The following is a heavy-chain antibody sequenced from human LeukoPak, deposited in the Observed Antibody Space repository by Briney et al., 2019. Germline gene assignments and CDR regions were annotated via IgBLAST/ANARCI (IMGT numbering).Heavy chain of an antibody. D-gene: IGHD3-9*01. CDR1: GFTFSTYA. V-gene: IGHV3-23*01. CDR2: QTGSGGSA. J-gene: IGHJ4*02. CDR3: AKGLTNLGDD. Sequence: GSLRLSCTASGFTFSTYAMSWVRQAPGKGLEWVSGQTGSGGSAYYADSVKGRFTISRDNSKNTLYLQMNSLRAEDTAIYYCAKGLTNLGDDWGQGTLVTVSS.